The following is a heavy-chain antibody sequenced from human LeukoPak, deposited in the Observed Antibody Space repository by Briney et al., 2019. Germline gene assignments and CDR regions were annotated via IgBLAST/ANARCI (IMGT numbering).Heavy chain of an antibody. V-gene: IGHV4-39*01. CDR3: ARRSYYDSSFDY. CDR2: IYYSGST. Sequence: SETLSLTCTASGGSISSSSYSWDWIRQPPGKGLEWIGSIYYSGSTYYNPSLKSRVTTSVDTSKNQFSLKLSSVTAADTAVYYCARRSYYDSSFDYWGQGTLVTVSS. J-gene: IGHJ4*02. D-gene: IGHD3-22*01. CDR1: GGSISSSSYS.